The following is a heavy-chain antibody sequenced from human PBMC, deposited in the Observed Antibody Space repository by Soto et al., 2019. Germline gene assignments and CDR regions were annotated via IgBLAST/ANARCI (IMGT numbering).Heavy chain of an antibody. CDR3: VRDGAGVCGLGWFGA. CDR2: IYHSGST. V-gene: IGHV4-31*03. Sequence: QVQLQESGPGLVKPSQTLSLSCTVSGDSISRGGYYWNWIRQHPRKGLEWIGYIYHSGSTNYNPSLKSRVTISVDTSKHQLSLELTNVPAADTAVYYCVRDGAGVCGLGWFGAWGQGILVAVSS. J-gene: IGHJ5*02. D-gene: IGHD6-13*01. CDR1: GDSISRGGYY.